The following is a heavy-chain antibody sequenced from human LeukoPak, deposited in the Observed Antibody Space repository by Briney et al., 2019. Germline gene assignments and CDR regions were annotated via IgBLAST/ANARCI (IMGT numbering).Heavy chain of an antibody. CDR2: ISSSSSYI. J-gene: IGHJ4*02. CDR1: GFTFSSYS. Sequence: PGGSLRLSCAASGFTFSSYSMNWVRQAPGKGLEWVSSISSSSSYIYYADSVKGRFTISRDNAKNSLYLQMNSLRAEDTAVYYCARVGGSYRVGELPPRGYRGFLDYWGQGTLVTVSS. CDR3: ARVGGSYRVGELPPRGYRGFLDY. V-gene: IGHV3-21*01. D-gene: IGHD1-26*01.